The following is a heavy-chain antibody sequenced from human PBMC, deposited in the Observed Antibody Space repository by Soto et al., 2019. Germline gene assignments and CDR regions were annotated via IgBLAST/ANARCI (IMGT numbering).Heavy chain of an antibody. CDR3: ARLSGSWQIWFDP. D-gene: IGHD6-13*01. CDR1: GGSISSNDFY. CDR2: IYYSGNT. Sequence: QVQLQESGPGLVKPSQTLSLTCIVSGGSISSNDFYWSWIRQHPGKGLEWIGYIYYSGNTYYNPSLQSRITILGDTSKNQFSLKVRSVTAADTGVYYCARLSGSWQIWFDPWGQGTLVTVSS. J-gene: IGHJ5*02. V-gene: IGHV4-31*03.